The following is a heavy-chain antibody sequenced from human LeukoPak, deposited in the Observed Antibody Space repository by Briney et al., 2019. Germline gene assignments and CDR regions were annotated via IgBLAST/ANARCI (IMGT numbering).Heavy chain of an antibody. D-gene: IGHD4-17*01. CDR2: IIPIFGTA. Sequence: SVKVSCKASGGTFSSYAISWVRQAPGQGLEWMGGIIPIFGTANYAQKFQGRVTITADESTSTAYMELSSLRSDDTAVYYCAKVSAARPGYGDYVSFDYWGQGTLVTVSS. V-gene: IGHV1-69*01. CDR3: AKVSAARPGYGDYVSFDY. J-gene: IGHJ4*02. CDR1: GGTFSSYA.